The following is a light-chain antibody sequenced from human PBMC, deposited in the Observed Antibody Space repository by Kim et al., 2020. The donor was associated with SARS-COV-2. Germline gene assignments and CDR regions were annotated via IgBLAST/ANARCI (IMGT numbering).Light chain of an antibody. J-gene: IGKJ4*01. V-gene: IGKV1-39*01. Sequence: DIQMTQSPSSLSASVGDRVTITCRASQSISSYLNWYQQKPGKAPKLLIYAASSLQSGVPSRFSGSGSGTDFTLTISSLQPEDFATYYCQQSYSTPITFGGGTKLEI. CDR3: QQSYSTPIT. CDR1: QSISSY. CDR2: AAS.